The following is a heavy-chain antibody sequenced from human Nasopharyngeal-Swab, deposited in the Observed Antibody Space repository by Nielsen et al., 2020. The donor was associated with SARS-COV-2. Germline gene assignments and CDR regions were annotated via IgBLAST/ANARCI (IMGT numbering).Heavy chain of an antibody. CDR3: AKDWREYSSSSYYYGMDV. CDR2: ISGSGGST. D-gene: IGHD6-6*01. CDR1: GFTFSSYA. V-gene: IGHV3-23*01. J-gene: IGHJ6*02. Sequence: GGSLRLSCAASGFTFSSYAMSWVRQAPVQGLEWVSAISGSGGSTYYADSVKGRFTISIDNSKNTLYLQMNSLRAEDTAVYYCAKDWREYSSSSYYYGMDVWGQGTTVTVSS.